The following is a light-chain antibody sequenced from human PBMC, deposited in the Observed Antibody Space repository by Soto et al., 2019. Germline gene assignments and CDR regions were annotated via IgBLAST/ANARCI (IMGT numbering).Light chain of an antibody. J-gene: IGKJ1*01. V-gene: IGKV2-30*01. CDR3: LQATHWPWT. CDR1: QSLLYSDGDTY. Sequence: VVMTQSPLSLSVTLGQSASISCRSTQSLLYSDGDTYLNWYHQRPGQSPRRLIHKVSKRDSGVPDRISGSGSGSDFTLEISRVEAEDVGTYYCLQATHWPWTFGQGPKVDIK. CDR2: KVS.